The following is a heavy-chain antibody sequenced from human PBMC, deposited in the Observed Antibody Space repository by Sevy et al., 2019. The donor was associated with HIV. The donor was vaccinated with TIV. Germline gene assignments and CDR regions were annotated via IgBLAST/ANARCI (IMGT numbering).Heavy chain of an antibody. D-gene: IGHD3-22*01. CDR1: GFTFSSYG. CDR2: IRYDGSNK. V-gene: IGHV3-30*02. CDR3: ANSYYYDSSGYYFLLDYGMDV. J-gene: IGHJ6*02. Sequence: GGSVRLSCAASGFTFSSYGMHWVRQAPGKGLEWVAFIRYDGSNKYYADSVKGRFTISRDNSKNTLYLQMNSLRAEDTAVYYCANSYYYDSSGYYFLLDYGMDVWGQGTTVTVSS.